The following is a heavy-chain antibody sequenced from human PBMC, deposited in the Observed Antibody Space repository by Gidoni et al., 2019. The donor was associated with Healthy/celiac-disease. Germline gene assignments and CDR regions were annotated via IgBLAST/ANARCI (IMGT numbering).Heavy chain of an antibody. Sequence: QVQLQESGPGLVKPSGTLSLTCAVSGGSISSSNWWSWVRQPPGKGLEWIGEIYHSGSTNYNPSLKSRVTISVDKSKNQFSLKLSSVTAADTAVYYCARDNKGIAARRNHPNDAFDIWGQGTMVTVSS. J-gene: IGHJ3*02. D-gene: IGHD6-6*01. CDR2: IYHSGST. CDR3: ARDNKGIAARRNHPNDAFDI. V-gene: IGHV4-4*02. CDR1: GGSISSSNW.